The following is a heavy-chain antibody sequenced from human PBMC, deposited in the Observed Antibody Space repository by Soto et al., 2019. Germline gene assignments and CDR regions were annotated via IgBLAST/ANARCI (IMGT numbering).Heavy chain of an antibody. J-gene: IGHJ4*02. CDR3: ARQWAHTRLFRSGYYIDY. Sequence: PSETLSLTCTVSGGSISSSSYYWGWIRQPPGKGLEWIGSIYYSGSTYYNPSLKSRVTISVDTSKNQFSLKLSSVTAADTAVYYCARQWAHTRLFRSGYYIDYWGQGTLVTVSS. D-gene: IGHD3-3*01. V-gene: IGHV4-39*01. CDR1: GGSISSSSYY. CDR2: IYYSGST.